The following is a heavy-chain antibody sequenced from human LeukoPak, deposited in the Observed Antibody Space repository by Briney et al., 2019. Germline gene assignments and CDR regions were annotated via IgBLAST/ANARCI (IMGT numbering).Heavy chain of an antibody. CDR2: INPKSGGT. D-gene: IGHD6-6*01. J-gene: IGHJ6*03. Sequence: ASVKVSCKASGYTFTGYFMHWVRQAPGQGPEWMGWINPKSGGTNYVQKFQGRVSMTRDTSTSTFFMELRRLTSDDTAVYYCARDLWGSSSGGGYSGTYYYYYMDVWGKGTTVTVSS. V-gene: IGHV1-2*02. CDR3: ARDLWGSSSGGGYSGTYYYYYMDV. CDR1: GYTFTGYF.